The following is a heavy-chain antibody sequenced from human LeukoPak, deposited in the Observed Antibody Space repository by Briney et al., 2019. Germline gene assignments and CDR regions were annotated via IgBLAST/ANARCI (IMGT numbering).Heavy chain of an antibody. Sequence: PGGSLRLSCAASGFIFSSFTMNWVRQAPGKGLEWVSSISSSSSYIYSGDSVQGRFTISRDNAKNSLYLQMNSLRAEDTAVYYCARGSRIVGAPPDYWGQGILVTVSS. CDR2: ISSSSSYI. CDR1: GFIFSSFT. D-gene: IGHD1-26*01. CDR3: ARGSRIVGAPPDY. J-gene: IGHJ4*02. V-gene: IGHV3-21*01.